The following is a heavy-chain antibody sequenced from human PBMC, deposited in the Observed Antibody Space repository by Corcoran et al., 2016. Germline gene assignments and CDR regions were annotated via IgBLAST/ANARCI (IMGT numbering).Heavy chain of an antibody. J-gene: IGHJ4*02. CDR1: GFTVSSNY. CDR3: ARDVDGYNRLDY. V-gene: IGHV3-53*01. Sequence: EVQLVESGGGLIQPGGSLRLSCAASGFTVSSNYMSWVRQAPGKGLEWVSVIYSGGSTYYADSVQGRFTISRDNSKNTLYLQMNSLRAEDTDVYYCARDVDGYNRLDYWGQGTLVTVSS. D-gene: IGHD5-12*01. CDR2: IYSGGST.